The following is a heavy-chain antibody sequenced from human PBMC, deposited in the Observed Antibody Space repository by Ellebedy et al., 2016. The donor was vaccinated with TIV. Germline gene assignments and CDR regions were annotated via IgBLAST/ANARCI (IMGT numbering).Heavy chain of an antibody. Sequence: ASVKVSXXTSGYTFISYGINWVRQAPGQGLEWMGWISAYNGSTNYAQKVQGRVTMTTDTFTSTAFMDLRRLRSDDTAIYYCARGPWRGGELFGMDVWGQGTTVTVSS. CDR2: ISAYNGST. J-gene: IGHJ6*02. V-gene: IGHV1-18*01. D-gene: IGHD3-16*01. CDR1: GYTFISYG. CDR3: ARGPWRGGELFGMDV.